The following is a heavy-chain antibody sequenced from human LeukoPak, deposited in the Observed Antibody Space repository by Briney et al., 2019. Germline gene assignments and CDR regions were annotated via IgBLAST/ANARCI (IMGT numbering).Heavy chain of an antibody. CDR2: IYPGDSDT. Sequence: GASVKVSCKGSGYSFTSYWIGWVRQMPGKGLEWMGIIYPGDSDTRYSPSFQGQVTISADKSISTAYLQWSSLKASDTAIYYCAIEDSSGYGHGGFDYWGQGTLVTVSS. V-gene: IGHV5-51*01. J-gene: IGHJ4*02. CDR3: AIEDSSGYGHGGFDY. CDR1: GYSFTSYW. D-gene: IGHD3-22*01.